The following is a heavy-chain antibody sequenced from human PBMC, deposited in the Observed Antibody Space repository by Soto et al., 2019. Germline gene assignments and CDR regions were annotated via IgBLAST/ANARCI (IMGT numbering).Heavy chain of an antibody. CDR2: IYHSGST. Sequence: PSETLSLTCAVSVGSISSGGYSWSWIRQPPGKGLEWIGYIYHSGSTYYNPSLKSRVTISVDRSKNQFSLKLSSVTAADTAFYYCARVPSPWGQGTLVTVSS. CDR3: ARVPSP. CDR1: VGSISSGGYS. V-gene: IGHV4-30-2*01. J-gene: IGHJ5*02.